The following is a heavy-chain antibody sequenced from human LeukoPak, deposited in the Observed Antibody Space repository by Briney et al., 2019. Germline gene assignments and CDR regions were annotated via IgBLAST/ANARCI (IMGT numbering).Heavy chain of an antibody. V-gene: IGHV3-53*01. J-gene: IGHJ4*02. Sequence: GGSLRLSCAASGFTVSSNYMSWVRQAPGKGLEWVSVIYSGGSTYYADSVKGRFTISRDNSKNTLYLQMNSLRAEDTAVYYCARGYYYGSGSYFDYWGQGTLDTVSS. CDR3: ARGYYYGSGSYFDY. D-gene: IGHD3-10*01. CDR1: GFTVSSNY. CDR2: IYSGGST.